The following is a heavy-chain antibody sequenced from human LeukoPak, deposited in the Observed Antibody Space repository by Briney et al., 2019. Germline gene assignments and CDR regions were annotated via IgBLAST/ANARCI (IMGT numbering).Heavy chain of an antibody. CDR1: GASTSAYY. J-gene: IGHJ3*01. V-gene: IGHV4-59*01. CDR2: TYSGGNA. D-gene: IGHD1-26*01. CDR3: AHSKRGGGYYINAFAV. Sequence: SETLSLTCTVSGASTSAYYWSWIRQPPGKGLEWIGYTYSGGNANYNPSLKSRVTISIDTSENQSSLRLTSVTAADTAVYFCAHSKRGGGYYINAFAVWGQGTLVTISS.